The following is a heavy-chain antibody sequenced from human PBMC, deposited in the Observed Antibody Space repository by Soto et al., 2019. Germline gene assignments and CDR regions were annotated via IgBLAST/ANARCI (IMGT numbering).Heavy chain of an antibody. CDR1: GASVDSVGYW. CDR3: ARRQNSFWSGTGDHFDC. J-gene: IGHJ4*02. D-gene: IGHD3-3*01. Sequence: PSETLSLTCTVSGASVDSVGYWWGWIRQSPGKGLEWIASIYYSGATYYNPSLKSRVTMSIDTSKNQFSLNLTSLTAADMAVYFWARRQNSFWSGTGDHFDCWGQGTLVT. V-gene: IGHV4-39*01. CDR2: IYYSGAT.